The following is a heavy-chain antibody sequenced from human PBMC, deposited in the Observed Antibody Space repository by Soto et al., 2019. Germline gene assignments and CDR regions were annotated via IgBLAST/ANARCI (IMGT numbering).Heavy chain of an antibody. Sequence: QVQLVQSGAEVKKAGASVKISCQASGYPFTSHAIYWVRQAPGQRPEWMGWINPANGNTKYSPKFQGRVTITRDTSASTAYMELRTLTSEDTGLYSCAREGKPLFRELVGWLDPWGQGTLLTVSS. J-gene: IGHJ5*02. CDR2: INPANGNT. D-gene: IGHD1-7*01. CDR3: AREGKPLFRELVGWLDP. CDR1: GYPFTSHA. V-gene: IGHV1-3*01.